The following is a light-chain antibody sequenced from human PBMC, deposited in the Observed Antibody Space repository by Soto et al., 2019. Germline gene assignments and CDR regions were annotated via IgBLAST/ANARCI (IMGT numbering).Light chain of an antibody. Sequence: DIQMTQSPSSLSASVGDRVTITCRASQSISSYLNWYQQKPGKAPKLLIYAASNLQSGVPSRFSGSGSGTDFTLTISSLQPEDFATYSCQQSYSNLCTFGQGTKLEIK. V-gene: IGKV1-39*01. CDR2: AAS. CDR1: QSISSY. CDR3: QQSYSNLCT. J-gene: IGKJ2*02.